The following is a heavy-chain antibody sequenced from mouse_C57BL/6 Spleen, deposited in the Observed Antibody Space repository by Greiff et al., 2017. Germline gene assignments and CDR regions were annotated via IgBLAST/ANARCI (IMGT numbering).Heavy chain of an antibody. J-gene: IGHJ3*01. CDR3: ARAGDGYYAWFAY. Sequence: VQLKQSGAELAKPGASVKLSCKASGYTFTSYWMNWVKQRPGQGLEWIGYINPSSGYTKYNQKFKDKATLTADKSSSTAYMQLSSLTSEDSAVYVYARAGDGYYAWFAYWGQGTLVTVSA. D-gene: IGHD2-3*01. CDR1: GYTFTSYW. V-gene: IGHV1-7*01. CDR2: INPSSGYT.